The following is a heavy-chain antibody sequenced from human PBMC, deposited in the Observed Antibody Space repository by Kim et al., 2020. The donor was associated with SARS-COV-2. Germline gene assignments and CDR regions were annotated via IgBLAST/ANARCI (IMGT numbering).Heavy chain of an antibody. J-gene: IGHJ4*02. CDR2: ISGDGGST. V-gene: IGHV3-43*02. CDR1: GFTFDDYA. D-gene: IGHD5-18*01. Sequence: GGSLRLSCAASGFTFDDYAMHWARQAPGKGLEWVSLISGDGGSTYYADSVKGRFTISRDNSKNSLYLQMNSLRTEDTALYYCAKDSGYSYGSPDFSYWGQRTLVTVSS. CDR3: AKDSGYSYGSPDFSY.